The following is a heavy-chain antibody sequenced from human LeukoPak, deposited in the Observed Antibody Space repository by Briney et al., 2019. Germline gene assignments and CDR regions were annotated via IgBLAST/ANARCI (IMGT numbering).Heavy chain of an antibody. CDR2: ISGSGGST. Sequence: GGSLRLSCAASGFTFSSYAMSWVRQAPGKGLEWVSAISGSGGSTYYADSVKGRFTISRDNSKNTLYLQMNSLGAEDTAVYYCAKDRLYSSSSSYYYMDVWGKGTTVTVSS. J-gene: IGHJ6*03. D-gene: IGHD6-6*01. CDR3: AKDRLYSSSSSYYYMDV. CDR1: GFTFSSYA. V-gene: IGHV3-23*01.